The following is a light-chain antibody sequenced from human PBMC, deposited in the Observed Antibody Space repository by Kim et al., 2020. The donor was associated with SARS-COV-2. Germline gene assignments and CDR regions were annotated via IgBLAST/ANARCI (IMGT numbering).Light chain of an antibody. J-gene: IGLJ3*02. CDR3: QAWGSSTAV. CDR1: KFGDKY. CDR2: QDS. V-gene: IGLV3-1*01. Sequence: SYELTQPPSVSVSPGQTATITCSGDKFGDKYVCWYQQKPGQSPVLVIYQDSKRPSGIPDRFSGSNSGNTATLTISGTQTMDEADYSCQAWGSSTAVFGGGTKLTVL.